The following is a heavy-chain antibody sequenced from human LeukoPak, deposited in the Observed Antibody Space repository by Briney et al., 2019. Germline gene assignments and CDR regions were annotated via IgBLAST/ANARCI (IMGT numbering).Heavy chain of an antibody. CDR3: ARGSGSYSS. J-gene: IGHJ5*02. D-gene: IGHD1-26*01. V-gene: IGHV4-34*01. Sequence: SETLSLTCAVYGGSFSGHYWSWIRQPPGKGLEWIGEINHSGSTNYNPSLKSRVTISVDTSKNQFSLKLSSVTAADTAVYYCARGSGSYSSWGQGTLVTVSS. CDR1: GGSFSGHY. CDR2: INHSGST.